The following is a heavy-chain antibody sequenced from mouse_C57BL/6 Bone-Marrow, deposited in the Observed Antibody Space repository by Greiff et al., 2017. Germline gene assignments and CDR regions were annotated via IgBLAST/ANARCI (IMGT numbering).Heavy chain of an antibody. J-gene: IGHJ1*03. CDR1: GFSFTSYG. V-gene: IGHV2-5*01. CDR2: IWRGGST. Sequence: QVQLQQSGPGLVQPSQSLSITCTVSGFSFTSYGVHWVRQSPGKGLEWLGVIWRGGSTDYNAAFMSRLSITKDNSKSQVFFKMNSLQADDTAIYYCAKNGYYYGADWYFDVWGTGTTVTVAS. D-gene: IGHD1-1*01. CDR3: AKNGYYYGADWYFDV.